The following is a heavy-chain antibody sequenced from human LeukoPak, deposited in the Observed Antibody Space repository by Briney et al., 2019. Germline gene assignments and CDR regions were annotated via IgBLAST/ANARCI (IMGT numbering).Heavy chain of an antibody. D-gene: IGHD4-11*01. CDR1: GFTFSTYR. CDR2: IKQDGSEK. V-gene: IGHV3-7*01. Sequence: GGSLRLSCPASGFTFSTYRMSWVRQAPGKGLEWVANIKQDGSEKHYVDSVKGRFTISRDNAKNSLYLQMSSLRAEDTAVYYCTRVEETATTAAIIRKYSYYYYYMDVWGKGNTVTVSS. CDR3: TRVEETATTAAIIRKYSYYYYYMDV. J-gene: IGHJ6*03.